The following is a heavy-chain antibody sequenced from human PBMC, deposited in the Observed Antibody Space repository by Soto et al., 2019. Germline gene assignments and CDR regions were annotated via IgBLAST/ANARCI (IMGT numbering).Heavy chain of an antibody. CDR2: IKGDGSVK. CDR3: ARLYSYGSTDFDY. V-gene: IGHV3-7*01. Sequence: GGSLILSCAASGFTFSSYAMSWVRQAPGKGLEWVANIKGDGSVKYFLDSVEGRLTISRDDAKNSVYLQMNSLRAEDTAVYYCARLYSYGSTDFDYWGQGTLVTVSS. CDR1: GFTFSSYA. D-gene: IGHD5-18*01. J-gene: IGHJ4*02.